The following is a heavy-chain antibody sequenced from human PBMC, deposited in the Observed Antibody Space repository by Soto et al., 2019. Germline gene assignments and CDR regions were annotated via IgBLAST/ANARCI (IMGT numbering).Heavy chain of an antibody. J-gene: IGHJ4*02. D-gene: IGHD3-16*02. CDR1: GFTFSSYA. V-gene: IGHV3-23*01. CDR3: AKEALYDYVWGSYRPFDY. CDR2: ISGSGGST. Sequence: LKISCAASGFTFSSYAMSWVRQAPGKGLEWVSAISGSGGSTYYADSVKGRFTISRDNSKNTLYLQMNSLRAEDTAVYYCAKEALYDYVWGSYRPFDYWGQGTLVTVSS.